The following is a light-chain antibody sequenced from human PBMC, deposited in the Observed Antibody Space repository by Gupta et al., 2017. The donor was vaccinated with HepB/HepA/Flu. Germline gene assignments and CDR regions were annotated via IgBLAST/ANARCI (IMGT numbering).Light chain of an antibody. CDR1: QDISNY. Sequence: DIQMTQSPSSLSASVGDRATITCQASQDISNYLNWYQQKPGKAPKLLIYDASNLETGVPSRFSGSGSGTDFTFTSSSRQTEDIATYYGQQDYNLNRFGPGTKVDIK. V-gene: IGKV1-33*01. CDR2: DAS. CDR3: QQDYNLNR. J-gene: IGKJ3*01.